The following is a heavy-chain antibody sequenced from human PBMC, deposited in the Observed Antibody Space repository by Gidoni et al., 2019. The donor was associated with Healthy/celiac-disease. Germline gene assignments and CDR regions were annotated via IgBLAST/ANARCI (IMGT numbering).Heavy chain of an antibody. D-gene: IGHD6-19*01. CDR1: GGSISSGSYY. J-gene: IGHJ4*02. Sequence: QVQLQESGPGLVKPSQTLSLTCTVSGGSISSGSYYWSWIRQPAGKGLEWIGRIYTSGSTNYNPSLKSRVTISVDTSKNQFSLKLSSVTAADTAVYYCARGGWLDRMEDDYWGQGTLVTVSS. CDR2: IYTSGST. V-gene: IGHV4-61*02. CDR3: ARGGWLDRMEDDY.